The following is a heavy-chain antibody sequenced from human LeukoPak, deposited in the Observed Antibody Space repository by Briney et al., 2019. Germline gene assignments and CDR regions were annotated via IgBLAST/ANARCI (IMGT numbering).Heavy chain of an antibody. CDR1: GFTFSIYD. J-gene: IGHJ6*02. V-gene: IGHV3-23*01. D-gene: IGHD3-16*01. CDR2: ISGGVGST. Sequence: GGSLRLSCAASGFTFSIYDMSWVRQAPGQGLEWVSTISGGVGSTYYADSVKGRFTISRDNAKNSLYLQMSNLRAEDTAVYFCARGGGLDVWGQGATVTVSS. CDR3: ARGGGLDV.